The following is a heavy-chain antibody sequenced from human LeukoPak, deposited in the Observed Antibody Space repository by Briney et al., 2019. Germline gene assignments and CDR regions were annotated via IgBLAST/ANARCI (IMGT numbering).Heavy chain of an antibody. J-gene: IGHJ4*02. Sequence: SETLSLTCTVSGGSISSGGYYWSWIRQPPGKGLEWIGYIYHSGSTYYNPSLKSRVTISVDRSKNQFSLKLSSVTAADTAVYYCARDQGSSSSGFDYWGQGTLVTVSS. CDR1: GGSISSGGYY. CDR3: ARDQGSSSSGFDY. V-gene: IGHV4-30-2*01. D-gene: IGHD6-6*01. CDR2: IYHSGST.